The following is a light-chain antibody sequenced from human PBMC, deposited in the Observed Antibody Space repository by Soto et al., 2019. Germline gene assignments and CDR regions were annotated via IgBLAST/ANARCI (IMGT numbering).Light chain of an antibody. J-gene: IGKJ1*01. Sequence: EIILTQSPGTLALSPGDGATLSCRASQTVNRNYLAWYHQRPGQPPRLLIYGVSNRASGVPDRFSGDGSGTEFTLTIGRLDPDDFGVYYCQQYSDAPRTFGQGPRVEVK. CDR1: QTVNRNY. V-gene: IGKV3-20*01. CDR2: GVS. CDR3: QQYSDAPRT.